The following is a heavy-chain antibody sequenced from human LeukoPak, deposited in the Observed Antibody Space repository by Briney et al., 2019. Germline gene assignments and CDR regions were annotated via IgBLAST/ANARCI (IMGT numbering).Heavy chain of an antibody. J-gene: IGHJ6*03. CDR2: IY. CDR3: AGNSSGWYDYSYQYKDV. V-gene: IGHV4-59*01. Sequence: KPSQTLSLTFTPSSGSITIYYCNCTRHPPGKGLEWLGSIYNYNPSLKCRVAISVDPSKNQFSLKLSAVTAADTAIYYCAGNSSGWYDYSYQYKDVWGKGTTATVSS. D-gene: IGHD6-19*01. CDR1: SGSITIYY.